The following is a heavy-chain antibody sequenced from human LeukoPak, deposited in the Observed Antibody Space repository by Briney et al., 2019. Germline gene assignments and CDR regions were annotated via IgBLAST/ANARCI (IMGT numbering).Heavy chain of an antibody. V-gene: IGHV1-2*06. CDR3: ARAIPLPNYYDSSGYYGR. J-gene: IGHJ4*02. D-gene: IGHD3-22*01. CDR1: GYTFTGYY. CDR2: INPNSGGT. Sequence: ASVKVSCKASGYTFTGYYMHWVRQAPGQGLEWMGRINPNSGGTNYAQKFQGRVTMTRDTSISTAYMELGRLRSDDTAVYYCARAIPLPNYYDSSGYYGRWGQGTLVTVSS.